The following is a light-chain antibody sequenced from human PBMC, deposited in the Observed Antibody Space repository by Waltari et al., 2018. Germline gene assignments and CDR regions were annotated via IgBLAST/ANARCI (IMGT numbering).Light chain of an antibody. CDR1: QDISNF. J-gene: IGKJ1*01. CDR3: QTYNSARGT. V-gene: IGKV1-27*01. Sequence: DIQMTQSPSSLSASVGDRVTITCRASQDISNFLAWYQQKPGKGPKLLIQAASTLQSGVPSRFSGSGSGTDFTLTISSLQPEDVATFYCQTYNSARGTFGQGTKVEIK. CDR2: AAS.